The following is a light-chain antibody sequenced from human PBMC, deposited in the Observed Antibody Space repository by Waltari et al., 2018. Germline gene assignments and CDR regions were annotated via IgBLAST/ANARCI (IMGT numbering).Light chain of an antibody. CDR2: NDN. CDR3: VAWDVSLSGYV. Sequence: QSVVTQPPSVSGTPGQRVTISCSGSSSNIGSKPVNWYQQFPETAPKLLIHNDNQRPSGVPDGFSGSKSGTSASLAISGLQSEDEADYYCVAWDVSLSGYVFGTGTKVTVL. CDR1: SSNIGSKP. V-gene: IGLV1-44*01. J-gene: IGLJ1*01.